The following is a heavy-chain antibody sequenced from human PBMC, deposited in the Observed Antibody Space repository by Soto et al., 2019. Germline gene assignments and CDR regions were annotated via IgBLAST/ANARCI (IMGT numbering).Heavy chain of an antibody. CDR2: IKKDGSEK. CDR3: ARNLQYSSSDGFDY. J-gene: IGHJ4*02. CDR1: GFTFSSYW. V-gene: IGHV3-7*04. D-gene: IGHD6-6*01. Sequence: PGGSLRLSCAASGFTFSSYWMSWVRQAPGKGLEWVANIKKDGSEKYYADSVKGRFTISRDNAKNSLYLQMNSLRDEDTAVYYCARNLQYSSSDGFDYWGQGTLVTVSS.